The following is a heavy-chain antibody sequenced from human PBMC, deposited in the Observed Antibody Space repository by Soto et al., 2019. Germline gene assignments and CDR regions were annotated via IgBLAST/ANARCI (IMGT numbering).Heavy chain of an antibody. CDR1: GGSISSYY. Sequence: PSETLSLTCTVSGGSISSYYWSWIRQPPGKGLEWIGYIYYSGSTNYNPSLKSRVTISVDTSKNQFSLKLSSVTAADTAVYYCARGRRKGYCSSTICYTISWYFDYWGPGTLVTVPS. D-gene: IGHD2-2*02. V-gene: IGHV4-59*12. CDR3: ARGRRKGYCSSTICYTISWYFDY. J-gene: IGHJ4*02. CDR2: IYYSGST.